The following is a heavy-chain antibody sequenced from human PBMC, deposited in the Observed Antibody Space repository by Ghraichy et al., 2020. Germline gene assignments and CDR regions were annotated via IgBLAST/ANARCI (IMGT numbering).Heavy chain of an antibody. CDR1: GFTFNRNW. CDR2: INEDGSEG. Sequence: GGSLRLSCAASGFTFNRNWMHWIRQTPGKGLEWVANINEDGSEGYYVDSVEGRFTVSRDNAKISLYLHMNSLRAEDTAVYYCARSLVSHREGGYWGQGTRVTVSS. J-gene: IGHJ4*02. CDR3: ARSLVSHREGGY. V-gene: IGHV3-7*01.